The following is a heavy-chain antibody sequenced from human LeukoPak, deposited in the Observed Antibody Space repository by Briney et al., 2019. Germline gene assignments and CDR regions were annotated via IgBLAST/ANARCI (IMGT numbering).Heavy chain of an antibody. Sequence: PSQTLSLTCTVSGGSISSGSYYWSWIRQPAGKGLEWIGRIYTSGSTNYNPSLKSRVTISVDTSKNQFSLKLSSVTAADTAVYYCAMLGSGSYYIVWGQGTLVTVSS. CDR3: AMLGSGSYYIV. J-gene: IGHJ4*02. CDR1: GGSISSGSYY. CDR2: IYTSGST. D-gene: IGHD3-10*01. V-gene: IGHV4-61*02.